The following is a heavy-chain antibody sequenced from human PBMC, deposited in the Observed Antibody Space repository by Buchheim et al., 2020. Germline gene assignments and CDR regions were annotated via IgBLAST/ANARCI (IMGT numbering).Heavy chain of an antibody. CDR2: ISDSGSNI. V-gene: IGHV3-21*01. D-gene: IGHD6-13*01. Sequence: EVQLMESGGGLVKPGGSLRLSCAASGFTFRSYTMNWVRQAPGKGLEWVSCISDSGSNIYYADSVKGRFTISRDNAKKSLYLQMNSLRVEDMAVYYCARDAAADRGSGAFNIWGQG. CDR1: GFTFRSYT. CDR3: ARDAAADRGSGAFNI. J-gene: IGHJ3*02.